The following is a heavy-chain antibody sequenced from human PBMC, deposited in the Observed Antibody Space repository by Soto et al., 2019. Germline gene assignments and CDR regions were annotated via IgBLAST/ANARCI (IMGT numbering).Heavy chain of an antibody. D-gene: IGHD3-9*01. Sequence: GASVKVTFKTSGYTFTAYYLHWLRQAPGQGLEWMGWIYPNSGATNYAQKFQGRVTMTTDTSIRTVYMELSRLRSDDTAVYYCARDSHYDILTGYSRNACDMWGQGTMVTVSS. J-gene: IGHJ3*02. CDR1: GYTFTAYY. CDR2: IYPNSGAT. V-gene: IGHV1-2*02. CDR3: ARDSHYDILTGYSRNACDM.